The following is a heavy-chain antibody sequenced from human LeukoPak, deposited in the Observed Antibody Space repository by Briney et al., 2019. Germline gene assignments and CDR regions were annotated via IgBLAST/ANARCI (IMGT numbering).Heavy chain of an antibody. V-gene: IGHV1-69*13. D-gene: IGHD3-10*01. Sequence: ASVKVSCKASGGTFSSYAISWVRQAPGQGLEWMGGIIPIFGTANYAQKFQGRVTITADESTSTAYMELSSLRSEDTAVYYCARGYGSGSYVDYWGQGTLVTVSS. CDR2: IIPIFGTA. J-gene: IGHJ4*02. CDR1: GGTFSSYA. CDR3: ARGYGSGSYVDY.